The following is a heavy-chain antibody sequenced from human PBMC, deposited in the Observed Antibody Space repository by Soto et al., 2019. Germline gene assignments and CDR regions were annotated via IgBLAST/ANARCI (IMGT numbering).Heavy chain of an antibody. V-gene: IGHV4-34*01. CDR3: ARSYTIFGPANAFDI. D-gene: IGHD3-3*01. CDR2: INHSGST. CDR1: GGSFSGYY. J-gene: IGHJ3*02. Sequence: SETLSLTCAVYGGSFSGYYWSWIRQPPGKGLEWIGEINHSGSTNYNPSLKSRVTISVDTSKNQFSLKLSSVTAADTAVYYCARSYTIFGPANAFDIWGQGTMVTVSS.